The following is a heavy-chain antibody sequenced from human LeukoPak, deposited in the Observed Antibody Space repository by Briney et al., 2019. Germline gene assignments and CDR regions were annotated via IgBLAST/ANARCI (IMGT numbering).Heavy chain of an antibody. J-gene: IGHJ6*02. CDR2: IYYSGST. CDR1: GGSISNCY. D-gene: IGHD1-1*01. CDR3: ARVSTGSYYYGMDV. Sequence: SETLSLTCTVSGGSISNCYRSWIRQPPGKGLEWIGYIYYSGSTNYNPSLKSRVTISEDRSKNQFSLKLSSVTAADTAVYYCARVSTGSYYYGMDVWGQGTTVTVSS. V-gene: IGHV4-59*01.